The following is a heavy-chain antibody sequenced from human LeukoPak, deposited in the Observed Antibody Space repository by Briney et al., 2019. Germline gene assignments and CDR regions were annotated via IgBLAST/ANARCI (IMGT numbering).Heavy chain of an antibody. Sequence: GGSLRLSCAASGFTFSNNYMSWVRQAPGQGLEWVSVIYSGGSTYYADSVKGRFSISRDSSKNTLYLQMNSLRAEDTAVYYCASLAYWGQGTLVTVSS. V-gene: IGHV3-53*01. CDR3: ASLAY. CDR2: IYSGGST. J-gene: IGHJ4*02. CDR1: GFTFSNNY.